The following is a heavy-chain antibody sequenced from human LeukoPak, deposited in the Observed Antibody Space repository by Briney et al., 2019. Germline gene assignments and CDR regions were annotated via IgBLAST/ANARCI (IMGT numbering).Heavy chain of an antibody. Sequence: SETLSLTCAVYGGSFSGYYWSWIRQHPGKGLEWIGYIYYSGSTSYNPSLKSRVTISGDTSKNQFSLKLSSVTAADTAVYYCARDGDTTMAFDYWGQGTLVTVSS. CDR1: GGSFSGYY. V-gene: IGHV4-31*11. CDR2: IYYSGST. J-gene: IGHJ4*02. D-gene: IGHD5-18*01. CDR3: ARDGDTTMAFDY.